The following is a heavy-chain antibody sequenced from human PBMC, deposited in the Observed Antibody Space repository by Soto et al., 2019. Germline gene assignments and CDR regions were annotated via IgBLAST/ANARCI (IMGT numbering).Heavy chain of an antibody. Sequence: PSETLSLTCAVYGGSFSGYYWSWIRQPPGKGLEWIGEINHSGSTNYNPSLKSRVTISVDTSKNQFSLKLSSVTAADTAVYYCARGRGIAAAGSLRFGYWGQGTLVTVSS. D-gene: IGHD6-13*01. V-gene: IGHV4-34*01. CDR3: ARGRGIAAAGSLRFGY. CDR1: GGSFSGYY. CDR2: INHSGST. J-gene: IGHJ4*02.